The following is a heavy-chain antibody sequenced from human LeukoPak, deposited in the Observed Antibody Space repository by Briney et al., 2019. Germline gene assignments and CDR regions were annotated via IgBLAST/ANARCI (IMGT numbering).Heavy chain of an antibody. V-gene: IGHV1-46*01. D-gene: IGHD2-2*01. J-gene: IGHJ4*02. CDR3: ARGTAGYFDY. CDR2: INPSGGNT. Sequence: GGSLRLSCAASGFTFSSYGMHWVRQAPGQGLEWMGIINPSGGNTTYAQKFQGRVTMTRDTSTSTVYMELSSLRSEDTAVYYCARGTAGYFDYWGQGTLGTVSS. CDR1: GFTFSSYG.